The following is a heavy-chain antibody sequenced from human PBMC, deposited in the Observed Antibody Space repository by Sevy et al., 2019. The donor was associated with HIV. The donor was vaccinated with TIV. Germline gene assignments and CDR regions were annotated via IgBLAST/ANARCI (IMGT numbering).Heavy chain of an antibody. Sequence: PSETLSLTCAVSGYSISSGYYWGWIRQPPGKGLEWIGSIYHSGSTYYNPSLKSRVTISVDTSKNQFSLKLSSVTAADTAVYYCARVGITIFGVVILDAFDIWGQGTMVTVSS. D-gene: IGHD3-3*01. CDR2: IYHSGST. CDR3: ARVGITIFGVVILDAFDI. CDR1: GYSISSGYY. V-gene: IGHV4-38-2*01. J-gene: IGHJ3*02.